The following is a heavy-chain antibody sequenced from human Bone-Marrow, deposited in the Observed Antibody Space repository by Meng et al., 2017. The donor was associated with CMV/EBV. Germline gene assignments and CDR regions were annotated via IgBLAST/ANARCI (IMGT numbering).Heavy chain of an antibody. CDR1: GRTFSSYA. CDR2: IIPIFGTA. V-gene: IGHV1-69*05. CDR3: AIVGVVPAAIGGNWFDP. D-gene: IGHD2-2*01. J-gene: IGHJ5*01. Sequence: SVKVSCKASGRTFSSYAISWVRQAPGQGLEWMGGIIPIFGTANYAQKFQGRVTITTDESTSTAYMELSSLRSDDTAAYYCAIVGVVPAAIGGNWFDPWGQGTLVTVSS.